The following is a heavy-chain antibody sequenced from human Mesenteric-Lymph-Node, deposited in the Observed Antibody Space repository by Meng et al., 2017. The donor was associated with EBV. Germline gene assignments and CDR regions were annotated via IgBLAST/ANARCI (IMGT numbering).Heavy chain of an antibody. D-gene: IGHD1-1*01. CDR3: ARGNYNFGQNFDY. V-gene: IGHV4-30-4*01. CDR2: YSSGNT. J-gene: IGHJ4*02. Sequence: VQLQASGPGLVKPSQTLSLPCAVSGGSISGSPYYWSWIRQSPGKGLEWIGYSSGNTYYNPSLKSRVSISLDTSKNQFFLKLTSVTAADTAVYYCARGNYNFGQNFDYWGQGTLVTVSS. CDR1: GGSISGSPYY.